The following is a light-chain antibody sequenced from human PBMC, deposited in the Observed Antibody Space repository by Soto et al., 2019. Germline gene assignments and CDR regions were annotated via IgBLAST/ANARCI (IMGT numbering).Light chain of an antibody. CDR2: DAS. J-gene: IGKJ4*01. CDR3: QQRSNWPPGLT. Sequence: EIVLTQSPGTLSLSPGERATLSCRASQSVSSYLAWYQQKPGQAPRLLIYDASNRATGIPARFSGSGSGTAFTLTISSLEPEDFAVYYCQQRSNWPPGLTFGGGTKVEIK. V-gene: IGKV3-11*01. CDR1: QSVSSY.